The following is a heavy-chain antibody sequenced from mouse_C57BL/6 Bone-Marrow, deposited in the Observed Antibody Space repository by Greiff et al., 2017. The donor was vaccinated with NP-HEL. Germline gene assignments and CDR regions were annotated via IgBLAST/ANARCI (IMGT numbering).Heavy chain of an antibody. Sequence: VQLKQSGADLVKPGASVKVSCTASGFTFTSYWMHWVKQRPGQGLEWIGRIHPSDSDTNYTQKFKGKATLTVDKSSSTAYMQLSSLTSEDSAVYYCAPSITPEVAPWGRGTTLPVSA. CDR3: APSITPEVAP. CDR2: IHPSDSDT. D-gene: IGHD1-1*01. J-gene: IGHJ2*01. CDR1: GFTFTSYW. V-gene: IGHV1-74*01.